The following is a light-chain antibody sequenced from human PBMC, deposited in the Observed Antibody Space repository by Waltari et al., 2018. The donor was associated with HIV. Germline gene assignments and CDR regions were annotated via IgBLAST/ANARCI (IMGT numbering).Light chain of an antibody. Sequence: NFMLTQPHSVSESPGKTVTISCTRSSGSIASNYVQWYQQRPGSSPTTVISEDNQRPSGVPVRFSGSIDSSSNSASLTISGLKTEDEADYYCQSYDSSNPVVFGGGTKLTVL. CDR1: SGSIASNY. CDR2: EDN. V-gene: IGLV6-57*01. J-gene: IGLJ2*01. CDR3: QSYDSSNPVV.